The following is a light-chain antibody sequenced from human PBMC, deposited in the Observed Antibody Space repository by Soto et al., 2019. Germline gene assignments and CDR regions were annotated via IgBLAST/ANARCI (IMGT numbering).Light chain of an antibody. J-gene: IGKJ5*01. V-gene: IGKV1-33*01. CDR2: DAS. Sequence: EIHVTHLPSSRCTSXVNIVTLTCQASQDISNYLNWYQQKLGKAPKLLIYDASNLETGVPSRFSGSGSGTDFTFTISSLQPEDIATYYCQQYSHLITFGQGTRLEIK. CDR3: QQYSHLIT. CDR1: QDISNY.